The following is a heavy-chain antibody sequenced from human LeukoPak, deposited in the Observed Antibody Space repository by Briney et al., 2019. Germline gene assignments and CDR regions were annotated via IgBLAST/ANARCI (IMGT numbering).Heavy chain of an antibody. V-gene: IGHV4-34*01. J-gene: IGHJ3*02. CDR2: INHSGST. CDR1: GGSFSGYY. Sequence: SETLSLTCAVYGGSFSGYYWSWIRQPPGKGLEWIGEINHSGSTNYNPSLKSRVTISVDTSKKQFSLRLSSVTAADTAVYYCARAAAPRGAFDIWGQGAMVTVSS. CDR3: ARAAAPRGAFDI. D-gene: IGHD6-25*01.